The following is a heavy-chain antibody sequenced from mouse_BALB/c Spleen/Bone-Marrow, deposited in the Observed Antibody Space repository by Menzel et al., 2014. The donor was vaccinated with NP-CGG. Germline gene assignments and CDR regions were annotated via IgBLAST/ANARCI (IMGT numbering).Heavy chain of an antibody. J-gene: IGHJ4*01. CDR3: ARALYYYGSSYYAMDY. CDR1: GFSLTSYG. V-gene: IGHV2-9*02. Sequence: VHLVESGPGLVAPSQSLSIACTVSGFSLTSYGVHWVRQPPGKGLEWLGAIWAGGTTDYNSALMSRLSIRKDNSKSQVFLKMNSLQSDDTAMYYCARALYYYGSSYYAMDYWGQRTSVIVSS. CDR2: IWAGGTT. D-gene: IGHD1-1*01.